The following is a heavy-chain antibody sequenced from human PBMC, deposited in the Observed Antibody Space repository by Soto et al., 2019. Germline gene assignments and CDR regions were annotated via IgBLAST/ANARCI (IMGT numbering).Heavy chain of an antibody. D-gene: IGHD4-17*01. V-gene: IGHV3-23*01. J-gene: IGHJ4*02. CDR2: ISGSGGST. CDR3: AKDAPGGYGDIFFVYDY. Sequence: EVQLLESGGGLVQPGGSLRLSCAASGFTFTSYAMNWVRQAPGKGLEWVSTISGSGGSTYYADSVKGRFTVSRDNSKNTLYLQMNSLRAEDTAVYYCAKDAPGGYGDIFFVYDYWGQGTLVTVSS. CDR1: GFTFTSYA.